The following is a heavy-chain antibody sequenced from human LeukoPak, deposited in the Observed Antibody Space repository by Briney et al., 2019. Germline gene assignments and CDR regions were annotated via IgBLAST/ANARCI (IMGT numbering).Heavy chain of an antibody. D-gene: IGHD6-19*01. J-gene: IGHJ5*02. Sequence: ASVKVSCKASGYTFAAHYMHWVRQAPGQGLEWMGWISPNSGGTNYAQRFQGRVTMTRDTSISTAYMELISLRSDDTAVYYCARDRALAGTGGYWFDPWGQGTLVTVSS. CDR3: ARDRALAGTGGYWFDP. V-gene: IGHV1-2*02. CDR2: ISPNSGGT. CDR1: GYTFAAHY.